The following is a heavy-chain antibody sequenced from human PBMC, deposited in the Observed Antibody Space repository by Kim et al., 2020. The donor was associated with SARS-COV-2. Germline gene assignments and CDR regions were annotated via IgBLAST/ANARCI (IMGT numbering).Heavy chain of an antibody. D-gene: IGHD6-13*01. Sequence: EADSVKGRLTISRDNSKNTLYLQMNSLRAEDTAVYYCARYSSSWREFDYWGQGTLVTVSS. J-gene: IGHJ4*02. V-gene: IGHV3-23*01. CDR3: ARYSSSWREFDY.